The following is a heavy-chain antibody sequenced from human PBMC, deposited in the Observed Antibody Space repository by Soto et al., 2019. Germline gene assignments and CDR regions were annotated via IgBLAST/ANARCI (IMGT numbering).Heavy chain of an antibody. D-gene: IGHD3-10*01. V-gene: IGHV4-30-2*01. Sequence: QVQLQESGSGLVKPSQTLSITCAVSGGSTSSVDYYWRWIRQPPGKCLEWIGYNYYSGSNVYNPSLNRRVTISIARSKNHSSLKVASVIASDTAVYDCACDYGSGSDRCDYWGQGFLVTVSS. CDR3: ACDYGSGSDRCDY. J-gene: IGHJ4*02. CDR1: GGSTSSVDYY. CDR2: NYYSGSN.